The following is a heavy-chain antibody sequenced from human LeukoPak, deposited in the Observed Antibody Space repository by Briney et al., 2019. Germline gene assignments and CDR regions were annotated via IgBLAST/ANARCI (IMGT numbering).Heavy chain of an antibody. J-gene: IGHJ4*02. CDR1: GFTFSSYA. CDR2: ISGSGGST. D-gene: IGHD3-10*01. Sequence: GGSLRLSCAASGFTFSSYAMSWVRQAPGKGLEWVSAISGSGGSTYYADSVKGRFTISRDNSKNTLYLQMNSLRAEDTAVYYCAKGSMVRGVIIGVPFDYWGQGTLVTVSS. V-gene: IGHV3-23*01. CDR3: AKGSMVRGVIIGVPFDY.